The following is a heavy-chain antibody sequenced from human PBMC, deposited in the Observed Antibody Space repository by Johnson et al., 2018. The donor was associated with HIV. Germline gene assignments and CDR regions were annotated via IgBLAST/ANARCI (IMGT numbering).Heavy chain of an antibody. CDR1: GFTFSNYG. Sequence: QMQLVESGGGVVQPGGSLRLSCAASGFTFSNYGMHWVRQAPGKGLEGVAFIRSDGSNKNYADSVKGRFIVSRDNSKNTLFLQMNGLRAEDTAVYYCAREGRTGPDTFDIWGQGTMLTVSS. CDR2: IRSDGSNK. CDR3: AREGRTGPDTFDI. J-gene: IGHJ3*02. V-gene: IGHV3-30*02.